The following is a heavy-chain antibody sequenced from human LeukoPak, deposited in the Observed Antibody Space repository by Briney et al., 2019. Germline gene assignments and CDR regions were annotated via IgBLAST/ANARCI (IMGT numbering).Heavy chain of an antibody. CDR3: AKDWPVSGDHYSPFDY. CDR1: GYTFTSYD. Sequence: GASVKVSCKASGYTFTSYDINWVRQATGQGLEWMGWMNPNSGNTGYAQKFQGRVTMTRNTSISTAYMELSSLRSEDTAVYYCAKDWPVSGDHYSPFDYWGQGTLVTVSS. V-gene: IGHV1-8*01. J-gene: IGHJ4*02. CDR2: MNPNSGNT. D-gene: IGHD4-11*01.